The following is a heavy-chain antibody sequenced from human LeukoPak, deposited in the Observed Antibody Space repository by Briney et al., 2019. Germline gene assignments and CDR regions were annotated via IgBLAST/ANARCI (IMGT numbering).Heavy chain of an antibody. D-gene: IGHD3-10*02. J-gene: IGHJ6*04. V-gene: IGHV3-48*03. CDR3: AELDITMIGGV. Sequence: GGSLRLSCAASGCTFSSYEMNWVRQAPGKGLEWVSYISSSGSTIYYADSVKGRFTISRDNAKNSLYLQMNSLRAEDTAVYYCAELDITMIGGVWGKGTTVTISS. CDR1: GCTFSSYE. CDR2: ISSSGSTI.